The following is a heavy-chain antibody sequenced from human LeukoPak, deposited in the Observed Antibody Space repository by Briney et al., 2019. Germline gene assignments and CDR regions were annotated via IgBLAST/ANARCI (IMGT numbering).Heavy chain of an antibody. CDR1: EFSFSSYD. V-gene: IGHV3-21*01. J-gene: IGHJ4*02. CDR3: ARLRFGKIGSYYFEY. D-gene: IGHD3-10*01. CDR2: ISPISTYI. Sequence: GGSLRLSCAASEFSFSSYDMNWVRQAPGKGLEWVSSISPISTYIFYADSLKGRFTISRDNAKNSVYLEMNSLRAEDTAVYYCARLRFGKIGSYYFEYWGQGTLVIVSS.